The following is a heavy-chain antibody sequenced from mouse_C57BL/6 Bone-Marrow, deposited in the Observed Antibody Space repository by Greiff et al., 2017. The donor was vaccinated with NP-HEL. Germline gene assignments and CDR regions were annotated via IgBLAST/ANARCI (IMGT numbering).Heavy chain of an antibody. J-gene: IGHJ4*01. CDR2: IDPSDRYN. V-gene: IGHV1-50*01. CDR1: GYTFTSYW. CDR3: ARCSYSGAMDY. Sequence: QVQLQQSGAELVKPGASVKLSCKASGYTFTSYWMQWVKQRPGQGLEWIGEIDPSDRYNNYNHKLKGKATLTVDTSSSTAYMQLSSLTSEDSAVYYCARCSYSGAMDYWGQGTSVTVSS. D-gene: IGHD2-12*01.